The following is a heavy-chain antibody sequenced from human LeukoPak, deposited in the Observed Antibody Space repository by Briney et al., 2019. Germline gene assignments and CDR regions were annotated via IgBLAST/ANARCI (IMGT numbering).Heavy chain of an antibody. V-gene: IGHV3-23*01. CDR2: ISGSGGST. D-gene: IGHD2-2*01. J-gene: IGHJ4*02. CDR3: AKLSVVPAADY. CDR1: GFTVSSNY. Sequence: GGSLRLSCAASGFTVSSNYMSWVRQAPGKGLEWVSAISGSGGSTYYADSVKGRFTISRDNSKNTLYLQMNSLRAEDTAVYYCAKLSVVPAADYWGQGTLVTVSS.